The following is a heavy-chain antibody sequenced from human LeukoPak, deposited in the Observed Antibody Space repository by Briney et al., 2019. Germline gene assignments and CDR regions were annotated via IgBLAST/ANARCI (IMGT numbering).Heavy chain of an antibody. V-gene: IGHV1-18*04. Sequence: GASVKVSCKASGYTFTGYYMHWVRQAPGQGLEWMGWISAYNGNTNYAQKLQGRVTMTTDTSTSTAYMELRSLRSDDTAVYYCARGHSSTWWGVDYWGQGTLVTVSS. CDR3: ARGHSSTWWGVDY. D-gene: IGHD6-13*01. J-gene: IGHJ4*02. CDR2: ISAYNGNT. CDR1: GYTFTGYY.